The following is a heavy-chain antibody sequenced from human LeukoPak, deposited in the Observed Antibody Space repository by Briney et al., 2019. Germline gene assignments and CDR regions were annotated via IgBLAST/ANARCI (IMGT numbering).Heavy chain of an antibody. Sequence: GRSLRLSCAASGFTFDDYAMSWVRQAPGKGLEWVSAISGSGGSTYYADSVKGRLTISRDNSKNTLYLQMNSLRAEDTAVYYCANRRDGYNSAFDIWGQGTMVTVSS. D-gene: IGHD5-12*01. CDR1: GFTFDDYA. J-gene: IGHJ3*02. CDR3: ANRRDGYNSAFDI. V-gene: IGHV3-23*01. CDR2: ISGSGGST.